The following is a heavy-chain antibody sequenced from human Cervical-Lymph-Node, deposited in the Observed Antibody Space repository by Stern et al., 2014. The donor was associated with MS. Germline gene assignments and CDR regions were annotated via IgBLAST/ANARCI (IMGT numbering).Heavy chain of an antibody. CDR1: GYSFTSYW. CDR2: IYPGDSAT. J-gene: IGHJ6*02. D-gene: IGHD6-13*01. Sequence: EVQLVESGVEVKKPGESLKISCKGSGYSFTSYWIGWVRQMPGKGLACMGIIYPGDSATSYSPSFQGQVTISADKALSPPYLQWSSLKASDSAMYYCARLLAAARYPTPHYGMDVWGQGTTVTVSS. CDR3: ARLLAAARYPTPHYGMDV. V-gene: IGHV5-51*03.